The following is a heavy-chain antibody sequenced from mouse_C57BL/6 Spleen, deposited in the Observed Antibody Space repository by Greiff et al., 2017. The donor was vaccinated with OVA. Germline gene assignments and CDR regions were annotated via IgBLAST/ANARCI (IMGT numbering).Heavy chain of an antibody. D-gene: IGHD2-4*01. CDR2: IHPTSGST. Sequence: QVQLQQPGAELVKPGASVKLSCKASGYTFTSYWMHWVKQRPGQGLEWIGMIHPTSGSTNYNEKFKSKATLTVDKSSSTAYMQLSSLTSEDSAVYYCARVDYDGRYFFDYWGQGTTLTVSS. CDR3: ARVDYDGRYFFDY. V-gene: IGHV1-64*01. CDR1: GYTFTSYW. J-gene: IGHJ2*01.